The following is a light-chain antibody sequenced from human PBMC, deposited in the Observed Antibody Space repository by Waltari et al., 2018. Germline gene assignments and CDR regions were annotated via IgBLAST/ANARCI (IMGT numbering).Light chain of an antibody. V-gene: IGLV2-23*01. CDR2: EGS. CDR3: CSYTAGSTWV. Sequence: QSALTQPASVSGSPGQSITISCTGTSSDVGSSNLVSWYQQHPGKAPKRMIYEGSKRPSGVPNRFSGSKSGNTASLTISGRQAEDEADYYCCSYTAGSTWVFGGGTKLTVL. J-gene: IGLJ3*02. CDR1: SSDVGSSNL.